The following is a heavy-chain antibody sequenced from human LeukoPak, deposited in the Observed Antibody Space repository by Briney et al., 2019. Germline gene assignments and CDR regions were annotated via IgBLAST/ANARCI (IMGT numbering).Heavy chain of an antibody. V-gene: IGHV1-2*02. CDR1: GYTFTGYY. J-gene: IGHJ4*02. CDR2: INPNSGGT. CDR3: ARVFRIAVAGRSFDY. Sequence: ASVKVSCKASGYTFTGYYMHWVRQAPGQGLEWMGWINPNSGGTNYAQKFQGRATMTRDTSISTAYMELSRLRSGDTAVYYCARVFRIAVAGRSFDYWGQGTLVTVSS. D-gene: IGHD6-19*01.